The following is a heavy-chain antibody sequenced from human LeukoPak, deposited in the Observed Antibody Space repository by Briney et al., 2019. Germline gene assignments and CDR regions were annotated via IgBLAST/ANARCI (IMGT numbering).Heavy chain of an antibody. V-gene: IGHV4-39*01. CDR1: GGSISSSSYY. D-gene: IGHD2-15*01. J-gene: IGHJ4*02. Sequence: PSETLSLTCTVSGGSISSSSYYWGWIRQPPGKGLEWIGSFYYSGSPYYNPSLKSRVTISVDTSKTQFSLKLSSVTAADTAVYYCARSISTRHFDYWGQGTLVTVSS. CDR3: ARSISTRHFDY. CDR2: FYYSGSP.